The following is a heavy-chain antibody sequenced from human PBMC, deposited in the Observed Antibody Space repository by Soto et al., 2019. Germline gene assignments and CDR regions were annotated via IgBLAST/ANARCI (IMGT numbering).Heavy chain of an antibody. D-gene: IGHD2-15*01. V-gene: IGHV1-46*01. J-gene: IGHJ1*01. CDR1: GYISTAYS. CDR2: VNPSGGST. CDR3: AREENCSDGICYSEYFQR. Sequence: ASVKVSCKASGYISTAYSMHWVRQAPGQGLEWMGVVNPSGGSTNYAQKFRGRITMTRDTSTSTVYMDLSSLTSEDTAVYYCAREENCSDGICYSEYFQRWGQGTLVTVSS.